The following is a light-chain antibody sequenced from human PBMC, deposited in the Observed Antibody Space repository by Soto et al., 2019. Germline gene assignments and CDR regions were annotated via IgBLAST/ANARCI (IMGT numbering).Light chain of an antibody. CDR2: DAF. J-gene: IGKJ2*01. Sequence: IQMTQSPSTLSTYVGDRVTITCRASQSLSSRLAWYQQIPGKAPKLLIYDAFSLQSGVPSRFSGSGSGTEFTLTISSLQPDDFATYYCQQYNSYSYTFGQGTKVDIK. V-gene: IGKV1-5*01. CDR3: QQYNSYSYT. CDR1: QSLSSR.